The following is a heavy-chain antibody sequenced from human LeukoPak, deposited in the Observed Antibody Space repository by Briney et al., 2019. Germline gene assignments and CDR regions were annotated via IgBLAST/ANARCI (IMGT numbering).Heavy chain of an antibody. CDR2: IGIDSGNT. CDR1: GFTFSDYS. J-gene: IGHJ4*02. Sequence: HPGGSLRLSCAASGFTFSDYSMNWVRQAPGKGLEWISYIGIDSGNTNYADSVKGRFTISGDKAKSSLYLQMNSLRVEDTAVYYCARDYKYAFDNWGQGTLVTVSS. CDR3: ARDYKYAFDN. V-gene: IGHV3-48*01. D-gene: IGHD5-24*01.